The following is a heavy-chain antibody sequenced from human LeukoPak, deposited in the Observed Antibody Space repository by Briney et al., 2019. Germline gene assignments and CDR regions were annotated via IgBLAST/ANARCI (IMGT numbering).Heavy chain of an antibody. CDR3: ARTPLRGATFFTSYPNWFDT. Sequence: SETLSLTCTVSGGSISSSSYYWGWIRQPPGKGLEWIGSIYYSGSTYYNPSLKSRVTISVDTSKNQFSLKLSSVTAADTAAYYCARTPLRGATFFTSYPNWFDTWGQGTLVTVSS. V-gene: IGHV4-39*07. CDR1: GGSISSSSYY. D-gene: IGHD3-10*01. J-gene: IGHJ5*02. CDR2: IYYSGST.